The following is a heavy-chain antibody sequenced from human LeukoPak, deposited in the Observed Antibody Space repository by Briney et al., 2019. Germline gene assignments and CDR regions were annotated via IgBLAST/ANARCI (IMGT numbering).Heavy chain of an antibody. J-gene: IGHJ4*02. CDR2: IYYSGST. V-gene: IGHV4-39*01. Sequence: SETLSLTCTVSGGSISSSSYYWGWIRQPPGKGLEWIGSIYYSGSTYYNPSLKSRVTISVDTSKNQFSLKLSSVTAADMAVYYCATSMVRGVGAAGLFDYWGQGTLVTVSS. CDR3: ATSMVRGVGAAGLFDY. D-gene: IGHD3-10*01. CDR1: GGSISSSSYY.